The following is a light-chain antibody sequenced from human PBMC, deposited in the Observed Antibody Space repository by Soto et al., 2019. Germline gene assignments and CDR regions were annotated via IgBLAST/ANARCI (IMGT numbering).Light chain of an antibody. Sequence: DIQMTQSPSSLSASVGDRVIITCRASQAINNYLVWYQQKPGKVPKLLIYAASTLQSGVPSRFSGSGSGTDFTLTISSLQPEDVATYYCQNYNGAPWTFGQGTKVDIK. CDR1: QAINNY. CDR3: QNYNGAPWT. V-gene: IGKV1-27*01. CDR2: AAS. J-gene: IGKJ1*01.